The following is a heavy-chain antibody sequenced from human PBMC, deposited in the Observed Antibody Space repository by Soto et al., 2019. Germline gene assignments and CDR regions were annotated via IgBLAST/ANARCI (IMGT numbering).Heavy chain of an antibody. D-gene: IGHD4-17*01. CDR2: IYYSGST. J-gene: IGHJ4*02. CDR1: GGSITSSSYY. Sequence: PSETLSLTCTVSGGSITSSSYYWSWIRQPPGKGLEWIGYIYYSGSTNYNPSLKSRVTISVDTSKNQFSLKLSSVTAADTAVYYCARGIPYGDYEYYFDYWGQGTLVTVSS. V-gene: IGHV4-61*05. CDR3: ARGIPYGDYEYYFDY.